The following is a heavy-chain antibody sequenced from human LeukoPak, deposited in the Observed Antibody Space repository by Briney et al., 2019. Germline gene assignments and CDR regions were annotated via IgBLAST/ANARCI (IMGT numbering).Heavy chain of an antibody. CDR2: IYYSGST. V-gene: IGHV4-59*08. D-gene: IGHD3-3*01. CDR3: ARSQVGEAYYDFWSGPTDNYYFDY. CDR1: GGSISNYY. Sequence: SETLSLTCTVSGGSISNYYWNWIRQPPGKGLEWIGYIYYSGSTNYNPSLKSRVTISVDTSKNQFSLRLSSVTAADTAVYYCARSQVGEAYYDFWSGPTDNYYFDYWGQGTLVTVSS. J-gene: IGHJ4*02.